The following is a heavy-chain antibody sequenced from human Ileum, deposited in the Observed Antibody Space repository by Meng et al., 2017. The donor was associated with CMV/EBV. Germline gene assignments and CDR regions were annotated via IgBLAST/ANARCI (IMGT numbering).Heavy chain of an antibody. Sequence: GESLKISCAASGFTFSSYSMNWVRQAPGKGLEWVSSISSGSTYIYDADSVRGRFTVPRDNAKNSLFLQMNSLRVEDTAVYYCARGRARSGIAVAGTFDYWGQGTLVTVSS. D-gene: IGHD6-19*01. V-gene: IGHV3-21*01. CDR2: ISSGSTYI. CDR3: ARGRARSGIAVAGTFDY. CDR1: GFTFSSYS. J-gene: IGHJ4*02.